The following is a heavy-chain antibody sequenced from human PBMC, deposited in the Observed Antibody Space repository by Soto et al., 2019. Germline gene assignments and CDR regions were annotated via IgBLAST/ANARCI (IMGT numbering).Heavy chain of an antibody. J-gene: IGHJ4*02. D-gene: IGHD6-19*01. CDR2: ISGSGGTI. V-gene: IGHV3-48*02. Sequence: EVQLVESGGGLVQPGGSLRLSCAASGFTLSSYSMHWVRQAPGKGLEWVSYISGSGGTIYYEVSVKGRFTISRDNAKNSLSVQLNSLRDGHTAVYFCARETVLRSSGWSYYFDFWGQGTLVTVSS. CDR3: ARETVLRSSGWSYYFDF. CDR1: GFTLSSYS.